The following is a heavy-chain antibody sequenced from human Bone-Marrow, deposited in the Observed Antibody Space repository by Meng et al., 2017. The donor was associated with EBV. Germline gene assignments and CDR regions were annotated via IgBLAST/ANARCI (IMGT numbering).Heavy chain of an antibody. CDR1: GVTFSDYY. V-gene: IGHV3-11*01. CDR3: ARGRGVGEYSGYEIDY. Sequence: QVQLVESGGGLVKPGGSVRRSLAASGVTFSDYYMSWIRQAPGKGLEWVSYISSSGSTIYYADSVKGRFTISRDNAKNSLYLQMNSLRAEDTAVYYCARGRGVGEYSGYEIDYWGQGTLVTVSS. D-gene: IGHD5-12*01. J-gene: IGHJ4*02. CDR2: ISSSGSTI.